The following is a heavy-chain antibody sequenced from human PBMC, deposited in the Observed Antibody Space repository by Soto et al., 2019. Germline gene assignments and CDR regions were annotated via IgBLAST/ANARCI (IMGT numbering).Heavy chain of an antibody. D-gene: IGHD1-1*01. J-gene: IGHJ3*02. V-gene: IGHV1-8*01. CDR2: MNPNSGNT. CDR3: ARVLRKIPTTEDDDAFDI. CDR1: GYTFTSYD. Sequence: GASVKVSCKASGYTFTSYDINWVRQATGQGLEWMGWMNPNSGNTGYAQKFQGRVTMTRNTSISTAYMELSSLRSEDTAVYYCARVLRKIPTTEDDDAFDIGGKGKMVTVPS.